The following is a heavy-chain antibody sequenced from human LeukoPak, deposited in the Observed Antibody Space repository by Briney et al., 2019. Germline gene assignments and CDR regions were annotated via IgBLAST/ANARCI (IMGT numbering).Heavy chain of an antibody. J-gene: IGHJ4*02. V-gene: IGHV4-34*01. CDR2: INHSGST. D-gene: IGHD3-3*01. Sequence: SETLSLTCAVYGGSFSGYHWSWIRQPPGKGLEWIGEINHSGSTNYNPSLKSRVTISVDTSKNQFSLKLSSVTAADTAVYYCTRQWSNFWSEYWGQGTLVTVSS. CDR1: GGSFSGYH. CDR3: TRQWSNFWSEY.